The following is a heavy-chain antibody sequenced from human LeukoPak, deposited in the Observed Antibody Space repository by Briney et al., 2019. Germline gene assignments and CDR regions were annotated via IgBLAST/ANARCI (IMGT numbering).Heavy chain of an antibody. Sequence: SETLSLTCTVSGVSISSSNSYWGWIRQPPGKGLEWIGNIYNRGSTYFNVPLHSRVTISLDTSNNQFSLKLNSVTAADTAVYYCARLSVSLNAFDMWGQGTMVTVSS. CDR1: GVSISSSNSY. CDR2: IYNRGST. CDR3: ARLSVSLNAFDM. J-gene: IGHJ3*02. V-gene: IGHV4-39*07.